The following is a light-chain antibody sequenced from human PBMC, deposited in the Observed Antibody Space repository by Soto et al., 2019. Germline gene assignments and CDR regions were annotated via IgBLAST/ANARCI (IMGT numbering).Light chain of an antibody. V-gene: IGKV3-20*01. CDR1: QSVSSNY. Sequence: ESVLTQSPGTLSLSPGERATLSCRASQSVSSNYLAWYQQKPGQAPRLLIYGASTRATGIPDRFSGSGSGTDFTLTNSRLEPEDSAVYYGLQYGSSPTWTFGQGTKVEIK. J-gene: IGKJ1*01. CDR2: GAS. CDR3: LQYGSSPTWT.